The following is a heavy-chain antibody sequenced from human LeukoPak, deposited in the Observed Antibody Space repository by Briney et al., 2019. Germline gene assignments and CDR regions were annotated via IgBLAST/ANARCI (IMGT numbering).Heavy chain of an antibody. V-gene: IGHV1-2*02. CDR1: GHTFTGYY. J-gene: IGHJ3*02. D-gene: IGHD3-10*01. CDR3: ARDQLVLRFGEHAFDI. CDR2: INPDSGGI. Sequence: GASVKGSCTACGHTFTGYYTDSVRQATGQGQEWMGWINPDSGGIKHAQKFQCRVTMTRDTSISTANMELSRLRSDDTAVYYCARDQLVLRFGEHAFDIWGQGTMVTVSS.